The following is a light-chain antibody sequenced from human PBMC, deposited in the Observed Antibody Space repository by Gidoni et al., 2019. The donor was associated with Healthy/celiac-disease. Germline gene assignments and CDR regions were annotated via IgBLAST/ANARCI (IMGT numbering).Light chain of an antibody. CDR1: QGISSY. Sequence: AIRITQSPSSLPASTGDRVTITCRASQGISSYLAWYQQKPGKATKLLIYAASTLQSGVPSRFSCSGSGTDFTLTISCLQSEDFATYYCQQYYSYPPTFGGGTKVEIK. J-gene: IGKJ4*01. CDR2: AAS. V-gene: IGKV1-8*01. CDR3: QQYYSYPPT.